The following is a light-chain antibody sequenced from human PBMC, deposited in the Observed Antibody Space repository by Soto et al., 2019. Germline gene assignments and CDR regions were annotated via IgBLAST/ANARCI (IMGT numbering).Light chain of an antibody. CDR2: EVT. J-gene: IGLJ1*01. V-gene: IGLV2-14*01. CDR1: SSDVAGYNH. Sequence: QSVLTQPASVSGSPGQSITISCTGTSSDVAGYNHVSWYQHHPGKAPKLMIYEVTKRPSGVSNRFSGSKSGDTASLTISGLQAEDEADYYCSSYTSSITYVFGTGTKLTVL. CDR3: SSYTSSITYV.